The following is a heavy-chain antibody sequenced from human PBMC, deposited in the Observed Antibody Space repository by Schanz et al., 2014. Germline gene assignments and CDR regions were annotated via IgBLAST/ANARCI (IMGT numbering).Heavy chain of an antibody. CDR3: ARDFSAYVGNYFDY. CDR1: GGTFSTYT. Sequence: QVQLVQSGAEVKKPGSSVKVSCKASGGTFSTYTISWVRQAPGQGLEWMGRIIPILGIANYAQKFQGRVTMTRDTSTSTVYMELTSLRFDDTAVYYCARDFSAYVGNYFDYWGQGTLVTVSS. J-gene: IGHJ4*02. D-gene: IGHD5-12*01. CDR2: IIPILGIA. V-gene: IGHV1-69*08.